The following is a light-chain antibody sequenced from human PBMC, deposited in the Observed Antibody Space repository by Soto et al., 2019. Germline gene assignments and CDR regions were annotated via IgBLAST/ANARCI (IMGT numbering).Light chain of an antibody. CDR2: AAS. CDR3: QQNSITPVT. CDR1: QSISNS. J-gene: IGKJ2*01. V-gene: IGKV1-39*01. Sequence: DLQMTQSPSSLSASVGDRVTITCRASQSISNSLNWYQQKPGKAPKLLIYAASNLQSGVPSRFTGSGSGTDFTLTVSSLQPEDFATYYCQQNSITPVTFGQGSKLE.